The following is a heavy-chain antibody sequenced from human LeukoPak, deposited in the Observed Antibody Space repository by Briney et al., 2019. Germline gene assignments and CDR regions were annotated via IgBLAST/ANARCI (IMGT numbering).Heavy chain of an antibody. CDR1: GFTFRTSG. CDR3: VEINTP. J-gene: IGHJ5*02. CDR2: ISYDGSYK. D-gene: IGHD1-1*01. Sequence: GGSLRLSCAASGFTFRTSGMNWVRQAPGKGLEWVAVISYDGSYKYYADSVKGRFTISRDNSQNTVYLQMSSLRAEGTAVYYCVEINTPWGQGTLVTVSS. V-gene: IGHV3-30*05.